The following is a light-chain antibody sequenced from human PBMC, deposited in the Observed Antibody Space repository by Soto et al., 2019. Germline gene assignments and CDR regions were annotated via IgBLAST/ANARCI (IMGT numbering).Light chain of an antibody. Sequence: ALTQSPGTLSSSPGERATLSCRASQSVSSNYLAWYQQKPGQAPRLLIYGASSRATGIPDRSSGSGAGTDFTLTINRLEPEDFATYYCQQAKSFPSTFGQGTRLEIK. V-gene: IGKV3-20*01. CDR2: GAS. J-gene: IGKJ5*01. CDR1: QSVSSNY. CDR3: QQAKSFPST.